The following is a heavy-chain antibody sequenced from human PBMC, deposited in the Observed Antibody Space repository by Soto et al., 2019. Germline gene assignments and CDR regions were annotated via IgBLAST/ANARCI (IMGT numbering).Heavy chain of an antibody. CDR3: ARDGPYDSSGLYIDQ. Sequence: PGGSLRLSCAASGFTFSSYGMHWVRQAPGKGLEWVAVISYDGSNKYYADSVKGRFTISRDNSKNTLYLHMNSLRAEDTAMYYCARDGPYDSSGLYIDQWGQGALVIVSS. V-gene: IGHV3-30*03. D-gene: IGHD3-22*01. J-gene: IGHJ4*02. CDR1: GFTFSSYG. CDR2: ISYDGSNK.